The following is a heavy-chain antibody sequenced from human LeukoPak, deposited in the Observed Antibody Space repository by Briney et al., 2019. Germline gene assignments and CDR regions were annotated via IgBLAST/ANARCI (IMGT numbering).Heavy chain of an antibody. V-gene: IGHV3-23*01. D-gene: IGHD3-22*01. CDR3: AKDLTMIDAFDI. CDR1: GFTFSSYA. J-gene: IGHJ3*02. CDR2: ISGSGGST. Sequence: GGSLRLSCAASGFTFSSYAMSWVSQAPGKRLEWVSAISGSGGSTYYADSVKGRFTISRDNSKNTLYLQMNSLRAEDTAVYYCAKDLTMIDAFDIWGQGTMFTVSS.